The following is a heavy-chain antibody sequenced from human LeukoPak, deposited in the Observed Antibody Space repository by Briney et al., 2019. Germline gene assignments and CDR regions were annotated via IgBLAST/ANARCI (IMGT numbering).Heavy chain of an antibody. J-gene: IGHJ4*02. V-gene: IGHV4-59*01. CDR1: GGSISSYY. D-gene: IGHD5-18*01. CDR3: ARARRDRGYSYYYFDY. CDR2: IYYSGST. Sequence: SETLSLTCTVSGGSISSYYWSWIQQPPGKGLEWIGYIYYSGSTNYNPSLKSRVTISVDTSKDQFSLKLSSVTAADTAVYYCARARRDRGYSYYYFDYWGQGTLVTVSS.